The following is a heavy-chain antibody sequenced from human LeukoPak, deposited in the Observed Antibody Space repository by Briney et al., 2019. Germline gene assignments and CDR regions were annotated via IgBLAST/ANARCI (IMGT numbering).Heavy chain of an antibody. CDR3: AREIVVVPAANPADAFDI. CDR2: INPNSGGA. Sequence: ASVKVSCKASGYTFTGYYMHWVRQAPGQGLEWMGWINPNSGGANYAQKFQGRVTMTRDTSISTAYMELSRLRSDDTAVYYCAREIVVVPAANPADAFDIWGQGTMVTVSS. J-gene: IGHJ3*02. D-gene: IGHD2-2*01. CDR1: GYTFTGYY. V-gene: IGHV1-2*02.